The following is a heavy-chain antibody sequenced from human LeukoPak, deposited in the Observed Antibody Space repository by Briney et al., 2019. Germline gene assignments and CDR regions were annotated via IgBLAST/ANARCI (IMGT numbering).Heavy chain of an antibody. CDR2: ISSSSSYI. CDR3: ARLGDDFWSGYRLIDY. Sequence: GGSLRLSCAASGFAFSTSGRNWVRQAPGKGLEWVSSISSSSSYIYYADSVKGRFTISRDNAKNSLYLQMNSLRAEDTAVYYCARLGDDFWSGYRLIDYWGQGTLVTVSS. J-gene: IGHJ4*02. V-gene: IGHV3-21*01. D-gene: IGHD3-3*01. CDR1: GFAFSTSG.